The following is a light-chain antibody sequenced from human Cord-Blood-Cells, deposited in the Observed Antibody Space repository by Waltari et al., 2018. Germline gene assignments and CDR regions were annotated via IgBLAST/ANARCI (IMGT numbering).Light chain of an antibody. CDR2: SNN. J-gene: IGLJ3*02. Sequence: QSVLTQPPSASGTPGQRVTISCSGSSSNIGSNTVNWYQQPPGTAPKLLIYSNNQRPSGVPDRFSGSKSGTSASLAISGLQSEDDADYYFAAWDDSLNGWVFGGGTKLTVL. CDR3: AAWDDSLNGWV. CDR1: SSNIGSNT. V-gene: IGLV1-44*01.